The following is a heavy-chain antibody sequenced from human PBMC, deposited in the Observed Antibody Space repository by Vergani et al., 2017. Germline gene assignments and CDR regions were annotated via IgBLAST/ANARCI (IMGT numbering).Heavy chain of an antibody. CDR1: GGSISSGDYY. V-gene: IGHV4-30-4*08. CDR2: IYYSGST. D-gene: IGHD5-12*01. CDR3: ARGGRSGYDFNWFDP. J-gene: IGHJ5*02. Sequence: QVQLQESGPGLVKPSQTLSLTCTVSGGSISSGDYYWSWLRQPPGKGLEWIGNIYYSGSTYYNPSLKSRVTISVDTSKNQFSLKLCSVTAADTAVYYCARGGRSGYDFNWFDPWGQGTLVTVSS.